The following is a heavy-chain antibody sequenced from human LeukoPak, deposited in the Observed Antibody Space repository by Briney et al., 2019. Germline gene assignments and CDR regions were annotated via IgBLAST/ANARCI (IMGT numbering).Heavy chain of an antibody. V-gene: IGHV4-59*01. J-gene: IGHJ5*02. Sequence: SETLSLTCAVSGTSISPYYWSWIRQPPGKGLEWTGYIYYSGSTNYNPSLKSRVTISIDTSENQVSLILRSVTAADTAVYYCAREVGDSDSDNWFDPWGQGTLVTVSS. CDR1: GTSISPYY. D-gene: IGHD2-21*02. CDR2: IYYSGST. CDR3: AREVGDSDSDNWFDP.